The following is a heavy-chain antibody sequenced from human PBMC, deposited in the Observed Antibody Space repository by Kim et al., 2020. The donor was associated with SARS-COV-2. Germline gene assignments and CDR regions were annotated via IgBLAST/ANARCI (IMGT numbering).Heavy chain of an antibody. CDR2: ISSSSSYT. CDR3: ARVHGDYAFDI. V-gene: IGHV3-11*06. D-gene: IGHD4-17*01. CDR1: GFTFSDYY. Sequence: GGSLRLSCAASGFTFSDYYMSWIRQAPGKGLEWVSYISSSSSYTNYADSVKGRFTISRDNAKNSLYLQMNSLRAEDTAVYYCARVHGDYAFDIWGQGTMVTVSS. J-gene: IGHJ3*02.